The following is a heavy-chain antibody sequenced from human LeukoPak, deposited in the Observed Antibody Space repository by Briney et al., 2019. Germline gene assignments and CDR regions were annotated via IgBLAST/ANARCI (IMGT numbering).Heavy chain of an antibody. J-gene: IGHJ4*02. CDR1: GFTLSGFC. Sequence: GSLRLSLAGSGFTLSGFCLPWVRQAPGKGLEWVAGISYDGTNIYNADSVKGRFTVSRDNSKNTLYLQMNSLRAEDTAVYYCAKSRARFGELSFDYWGQGTLVTVSS. CDR3: AKSRARFGELSFDY. V-gene: IGHV3-30*18. CDR2: ISYDGTNI. D-gene: IGHD3-10*01.